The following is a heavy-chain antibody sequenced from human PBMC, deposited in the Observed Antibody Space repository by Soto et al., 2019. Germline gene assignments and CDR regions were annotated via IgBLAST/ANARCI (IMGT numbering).Heavy chain of an antibody. CDR3: ARDHGSSWYVRYFDY. Sequence: TLSLTCTVSGGSISSGGYYWSWIRQHPGKGLEWIGYIYYSGSTYYNPSLKSRVTISVDTSKNQFSLKLSSVTAADTAVYYCARDHGSSWYVRYFDYWGQGTLVTVSS. J-gene: IGHJ4*02. CDR2: IYYSGST. D-gene: IGHD6-13*01. CDR1: GGSISSGGYY. V-gene: IGHV4-31*03.